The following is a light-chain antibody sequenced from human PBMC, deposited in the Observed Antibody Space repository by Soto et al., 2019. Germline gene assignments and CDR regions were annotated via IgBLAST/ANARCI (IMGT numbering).Light chain of an antibody. J-gene: IGLJ1*01. CDR1: SSNIGSNN. CDR2: SNN. CDR3: AAWDDSLDGYV. V-gene: IGLV1-44*01. Sequence: QSVLSPPPSASGTPGQRVTISCSGSSSNIGSNNVNWYQQLPGAAPKLLIHSNNQRPSGVPDRFSGSKSGTSASLAISGLQSEDEADYYCAAWDDSLDGYVFGTGTKVTVL.